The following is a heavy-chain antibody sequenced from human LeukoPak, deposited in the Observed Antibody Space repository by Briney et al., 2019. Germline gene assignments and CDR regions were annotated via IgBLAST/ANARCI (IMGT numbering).Heavy chain of an antibody. CDR1: GFTFSSYG. CDR3: ARGMSIAAKFDY. Sequence: PGRSLRLSCAASGFTFSSYGMHWVRQAPGKGLEWVAVIWYDGSNKYYADSVKGRFTISRDNSKNTLYLQMNSLRAEDTAVYYCARGMSIAAKFDYWGQGTLVTVSS. J-gene: IGHJ4*02. CDR2: IWYDGSNK. V-gene: IGHV3-33*01. D-gene: IGHD6-6*01.